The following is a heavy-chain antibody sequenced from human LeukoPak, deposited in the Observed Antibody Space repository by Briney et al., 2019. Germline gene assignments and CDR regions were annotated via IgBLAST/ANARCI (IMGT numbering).Heavy chain of an antibody. V-gene: IGHV1-69*02. J-gene: IGHJ4*02. D-gene: IGHD3-22*01. CDR3: ARGPLRGYYDSSGYYHGY. CDR2: IIPILGIA. Sequence: VASVKVSCKASGGTFSSYTISWVQQAPGQGLEWMGRIIPILGIANYAQKFQGRVTITADKSTSTAYMELSSLRSEDTAVYYCARGPLRGYYDSSGYYHGYWGQGTLVTVSS. CDR1: GGTFSSYT.